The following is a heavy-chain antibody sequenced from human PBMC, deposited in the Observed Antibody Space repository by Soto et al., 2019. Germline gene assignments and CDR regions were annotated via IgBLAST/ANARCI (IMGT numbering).Heavy chain of an antibody. Sequence: PSETLSLTCTVSGGSMTSFYWSWIRQPPGEGLEWIGYVFHSGTTNYNPSLKSRVIISVYTSKNQFSLRLNSVTAADTAVYYCAGSISGGPWVDPWGQGTRFTVSS. CDR3: AGSISGGPWVDP. CDR2: VFHSGTT. D-gene: IGHD2-21*01. J-gene: IGHJ5*02. CDR1: GGSMTSFY. V-gene: IGHV4-59*03.